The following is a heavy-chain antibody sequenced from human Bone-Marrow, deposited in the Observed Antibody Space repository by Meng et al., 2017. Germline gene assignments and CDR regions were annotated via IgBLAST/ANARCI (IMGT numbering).Heavy chain of an antibody. CDR2: ISSSSSYI. Sequence: GGSLRLSCAASGFTFSTYNMNWVRQAPGKGLEWVSSISSSSSYIYYADSVKGRFTISRDNAKNSLYLQMNSLRAEDTAVYYCARDLGSSGWYDYYGMDVWGQGTTVTVSS. J-gene: IGHJ6*02. CDR3: ARDLGSSGWYDYYGMDV. CDR1: GFTFSTYN. V-gene: IGHV3-21*01. D-gene: IGHD6-19*01.